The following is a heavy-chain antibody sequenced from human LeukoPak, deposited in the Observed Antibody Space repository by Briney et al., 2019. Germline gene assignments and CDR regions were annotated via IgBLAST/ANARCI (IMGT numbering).Heavy chain of an antibody. V-gene: IGHV3-23*01. Sequence: GGSLRLSCAASGFTFNTYSMSWVRQAPGKGLEWVSAISGSGGSTYYADSVKGRFTISRDNSKNTLYLQMNSLRAEDTAVYYCAKGPRITMIVVVKRYYFDYWGQGTLVTVSS. CDR3: AKGPRITMIVVVKRYYFDY. D-gene: IGHD3-22*01. CDR2: ISGSGGST. J-gene: IGHJ4*02. CDR1: GFTFNTYS.